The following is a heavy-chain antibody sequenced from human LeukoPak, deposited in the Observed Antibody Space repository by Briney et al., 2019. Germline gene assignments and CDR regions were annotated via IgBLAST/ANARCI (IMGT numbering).Heavy chain of an antibody. CDR2: ISSSSRYR. CDR3: ASFEYSSSLGDY. V-gene: IGHV3-21*01. D-gene: IGHD6-6*01. CDR1: GFTFSIYS. J-gene: IGHJ4*02. Sequence: PGGSLRLSCAASGFTFSIYSMNWVRQAPGKGLEWVSSISSSSRYRYYADSVKSRFTISRHNAKNSLYLQMNSLRAETTAVYYCASFEYSSSLGDYWGQGTLVTASS.